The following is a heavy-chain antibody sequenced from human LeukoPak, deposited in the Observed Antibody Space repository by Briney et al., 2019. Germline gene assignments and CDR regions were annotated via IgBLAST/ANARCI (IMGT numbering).Heavy chain of an antibody. CDR3: ARDGPPTPLTIFGVGRPNWFDP. Sequence: SETLSLTCTVSGDSFSSVTDYWAWIRQPPGKGLEWIASGDYSGGTYYNPSLESRVAISADMSKNQFSLKLTSVTAADTAVYYCARDGPPTPLTIFGVGRPNWFDPWGQGTLVTVSS. J-gene: IGHJ5*02. V-gene: IGHV4-39*07. D-gene: IGHD3-3*01. CDR1: GDSFSSVTDY. CDR2: GDYSGGT.